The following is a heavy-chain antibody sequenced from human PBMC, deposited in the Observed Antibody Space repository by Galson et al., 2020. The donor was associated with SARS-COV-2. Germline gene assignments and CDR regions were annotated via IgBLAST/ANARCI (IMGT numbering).Heavy chain of an antibody. D-gene: IGHD6-19*01. Sequence: GGSLRLSCSASGFMFSDYAMHWVRQAPGKGLEYVSAMSSNGGTSFYTDSVNGRFTMSRDNSQNMFYLQMTGLRLEDTAVYFCLAYSSTRHNYWGLGTLVTVSS. V-gene: IGHV3-64D*09. CDR3: LAYSSTRHNY. CDR1: GFMFSDYA. CDR2: MSSNGGTS. J-gene: IGHJ4*02.